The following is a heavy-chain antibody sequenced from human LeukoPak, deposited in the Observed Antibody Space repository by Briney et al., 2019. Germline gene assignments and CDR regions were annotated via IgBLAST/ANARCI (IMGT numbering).Heavy chain of an antibody. D-gene: IGHD1-26*01. CDR1: GFTFSSYG. Sequence: GGSLRLSCAASGFTFSSYGMHWVRQAPGKGLEWVADISYDGSNKYYADSVKGRFTISRDNSKNTLYLQMNSLRAEDTAVYYCVVGATEEGWSFDIWGQGTMVTVSS. CDR3: VVGATEEGWSFDI. J-gene: IGHJ3*02. CDR2: ISYDGSNK. V-gene: IGHV3-30*03.